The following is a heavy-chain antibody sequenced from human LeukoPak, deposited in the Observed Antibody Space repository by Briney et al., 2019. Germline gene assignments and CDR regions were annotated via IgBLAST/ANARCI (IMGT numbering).Heavy chain of an antibody. V-gene: IGHV3-7*01. D-gene: IGHD3-16*01. CDR1: GFTFSKSW. Sequence: GRSLRLSCAASGFTFSKSWMSWVRQAPGKGLEWVANMNEDGSERDYVDSVKGRFTISRDNARKSLYLQMSSLRAEDTAVYYCATYTHWVAGDVWGQGTTVTVSS. CDR2: MNEDGSER. CDR3: ATYTHWVAGDV. J-gene: IGHJ6*02.